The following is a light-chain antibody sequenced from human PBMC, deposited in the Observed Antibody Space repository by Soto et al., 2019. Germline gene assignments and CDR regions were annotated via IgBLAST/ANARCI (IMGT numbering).Light chain of an antibody. CDR1: QSVLYTSNNKNY. V-gene: IGKV4-1*01. Sequence: DIVMTQSPDSLAVSLGERATINYKSSQSVLYTSNNKNYLAWYRQKPGQPPNLLIYWASTRGSGVPDRFSGSGSGTDFTLTISSLQAEDVAVYYCQQYYTTPPTFGQGTKVEIK. CDR2: WAS. CDR3: QQYYTTPPT. J-gene: IGKJ1*01.